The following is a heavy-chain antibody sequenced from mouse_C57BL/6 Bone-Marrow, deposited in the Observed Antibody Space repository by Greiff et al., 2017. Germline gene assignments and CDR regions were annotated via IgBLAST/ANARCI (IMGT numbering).Heavy chain of an antibody. CDR3: ARDYYLYFDV. Sequence: GYISYDGSNNYNLPLKNRIPITRDTSKNQFFLKLNSVTTEDTATYYCARDYYLYFDVWGTGTTVTVSA. V-gene: IGHV3-6*01. CDR2: ISYDGSN. J-gene: IGHJ1*03.